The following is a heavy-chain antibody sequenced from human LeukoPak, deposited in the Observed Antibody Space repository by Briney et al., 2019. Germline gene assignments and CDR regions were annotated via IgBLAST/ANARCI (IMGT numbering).Heavy chain of an antibody. Sequence: GGTLRLSCAASGFTFSSYGMSWVRQAPGKGLEWVSAISGSGGSTYYADSVKGRFTISRDNSKNTLYLQMNSLRAEDTAVYYCAKVSASYYYDSSGYYYFDYWGQGTLVTVSS. CDR1: GFTFSSYG. CDR2: ISGSGGST. J-gene: IGHJ4*02. D-gene: IGHD3-22*01. CDR3: AKVSASYYYDSSGYYYFDY. V-gene: IGHV3-23*01.